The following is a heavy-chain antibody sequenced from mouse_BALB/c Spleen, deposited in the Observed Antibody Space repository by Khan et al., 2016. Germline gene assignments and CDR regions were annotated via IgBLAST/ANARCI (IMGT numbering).Heavy chain of an antibody. CDR2: IWAGGST. D-gene: IGHD1-1*01. V-gene: IGHV2-9*02. CDR3: ARANYYGYAMDY. CDR1: GSSLTSYG. J-gene: IGHJ4*01. Sequence: VQLLESGPGLVAPSQSLSITCTVSGSSLTSYGVHWVRQPPGKGLEWLGVIWAGGSTNYNSALMSRLSISKDNSKSQVFFKMNSLQTDDTAMYYCARANYYGYAMDYWGQGTSVTVSS.